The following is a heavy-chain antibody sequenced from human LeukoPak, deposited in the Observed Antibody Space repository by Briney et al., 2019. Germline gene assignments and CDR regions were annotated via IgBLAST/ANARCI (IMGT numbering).Heavy chain of an antibody. D-gene: IGHD5-18*01. CDR2: ISSSGRNI. V-gene: IGHV3-48*03. Sequence: GGSLRLSCAASGFTFSNYEFNWVRQAPGKGLEWVSYISSSGRNIYYADSVKGRFTISRDNAKNSLYPQMNSLRAEDTAVYYCARDLVQLWSKDYWGQGTLVTVSS. CDR1: GFTFSNYE. J-gene: IGHJ4*02. CDR3: ARDLVQLWSKDY.